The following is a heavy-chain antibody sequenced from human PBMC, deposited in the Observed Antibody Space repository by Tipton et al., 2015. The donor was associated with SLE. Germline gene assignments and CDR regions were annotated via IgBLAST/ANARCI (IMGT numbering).Heavy chain of an antibody. Sequence: GSLRLSCAASGFTFSTYWMSWVRQAPGKGLEWVANIKQDGGEQNYVDSVKGRLIISRDNAKNALYLQMNNLRAEDTAVYYCAREGGSDYPSYYFDYWGQGTLVTVSS. CDR1: GFTFSTYW. CDR2: IKQDGGEQ. V-gene: IGHV3-7*01. J-gene: IGHJ4*02. CDR3: AREGGSDYPSYYFDY. D-gene: IGHD1-26*01.